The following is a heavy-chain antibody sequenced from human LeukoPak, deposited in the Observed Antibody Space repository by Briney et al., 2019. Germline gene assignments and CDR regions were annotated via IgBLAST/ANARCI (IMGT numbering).Heavy chain of an antibody. CDR1: GVSISIYY. J-gene: IGHJ4*02. D-gene: IGHD1-7*01. V-gene: IGHV4-59*01. CDR2: IYNSGST. Sequence: SETLSLTCTVPGVSISIYYWSWVRQPPGKGLEWIGYIYNSGSTIYNPSLKSRATISADTSKNQLSLQLSSVTAADTAVYYCVRDRELNYWGQGTLVTVSS. CDR3: VRDRELNY.